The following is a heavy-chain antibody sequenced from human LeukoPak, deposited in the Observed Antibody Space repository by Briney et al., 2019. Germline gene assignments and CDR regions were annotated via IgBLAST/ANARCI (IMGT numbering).Heavy chain of an antibody. CDR3: AKDLVGQLGEFDY. D-gene: IGHD6-13*01. J-gene: IGHJ4*02. CDR1: GLTFSNYG. Sequence: PGGSLRLSCAASGLTFSNYGMHWVRQAPGKGLEWVAVMWYDGSSEYSGDSVKGRFTISRDKSKNTLYLQMNSLRAEDTAVYYCAKDLVGQLGEFDYWGQGTLVTVSS. CDR2: MWYDGSSE. V-gene: IGHV3-33*03.